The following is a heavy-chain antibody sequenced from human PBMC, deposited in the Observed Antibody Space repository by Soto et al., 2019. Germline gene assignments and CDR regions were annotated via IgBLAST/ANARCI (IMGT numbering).Heavy chain of an antibody. D-gene: IGHD2-2*01. CDR1: SASIISSSYT. Sequence: PSETLSLTCTVASASIISSSYTWGWIRQPPGTGLEWIGRIYNSGSTYYNQSLNRKVTESVDTSKNQISMKIPSMSAADTSVYYCARLHGYCISSSCHGHYAMDVWGQGTTVTVSS. J-gene: IGHJ6*02. CDR3: ARLHGYCISSSCHGHYAMDV. CDR2: IYNSGST. V-gene: IGHV4-39*01.